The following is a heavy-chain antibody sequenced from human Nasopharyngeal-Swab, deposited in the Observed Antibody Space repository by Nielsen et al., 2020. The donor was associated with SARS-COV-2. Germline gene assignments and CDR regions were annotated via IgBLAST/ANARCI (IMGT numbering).Heavy chain of an antibody. D-gene: IGHD2-15*01. CDR3: ARRILYDGMDV. Sequence: WIRQPPGKGLEWIGSIYYSGSTYYNPSLKSRVTISVDTSKNQFSLKLSSVTAADTAVYYCARRILYDGMDVWGQGTTVTV. J-gene: IGHJ6*02. CDR2: IYYSGST. V-gene: IGHV4-39*07.